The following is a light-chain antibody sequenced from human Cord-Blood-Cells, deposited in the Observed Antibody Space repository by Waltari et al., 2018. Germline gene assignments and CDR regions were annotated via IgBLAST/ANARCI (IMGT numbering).Light chain of an antibody. Sequence: QSALTQPASVSGSPGQSITISRTGTSSDVGGYNYVSLYQQHPGKAPKLMIYDVSNRPSGVSNRFSGSKSGNTASLTISGLQAEDEADYYCSSYTSSSTWVFGGGTKLTVL. CDR1: SSDVGGYNY. CDR2: DVS. CDR3: SSYTSSSTWV. J-gene: IGLJ3*02. V-gene: IGLV2-14*01.